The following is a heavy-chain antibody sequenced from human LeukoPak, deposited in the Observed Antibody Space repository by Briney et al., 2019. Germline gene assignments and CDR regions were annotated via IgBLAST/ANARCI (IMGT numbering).Heavy chain of an antibody. D-gene: IGHD3-9*01. CDR1: GFTFSDYY. J-gene: IGHJ3*02. CDR3: AIPDRRYGDAFDI. Sequence: PGGPLRLSCAACGFTFSDYYMSWIRQAPGKGLEWVSYISSSGSARYYADSVKGRFTISRDNAKNSLYLQMNSLRAEDTAVYYCAIPDRRYGDAFDIWGQGTMVTVSS. V-gene: IGHV3-11*04. CDR2: ISSSGSAR.